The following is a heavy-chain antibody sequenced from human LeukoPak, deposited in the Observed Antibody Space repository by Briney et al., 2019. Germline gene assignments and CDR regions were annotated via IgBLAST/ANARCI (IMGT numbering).Heavy chain of an antibody. CDR2: ISWNSGSI. V-gene: IGHV3-9*01. D-gene: IGHD3-22*01. Sequence: TGGSLRLSCAASGFTFSSYEMNWVRQAPGKGLEWVSGISWNSGSIGYADSVKGRFTISRDNAKNSLYLQMNSLRAEDTALYYCAKGDYDSSGYPDYWGQGTLVTVSS. CDR3: AKGDYDSSGYPDY. CDR1: GFTFSSYE. J-gene: IGHJ4*02.